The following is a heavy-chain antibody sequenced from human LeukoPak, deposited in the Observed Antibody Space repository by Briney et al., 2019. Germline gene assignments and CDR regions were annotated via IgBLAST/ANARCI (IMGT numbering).Heavy chain of an antibody. Sequence: GGSLRLSCAASGFTFDDYGMSWVRQAPGKGLEWGSGINWNGGSTGYADSVKGRFTISRDNAKNSLHLQMNSLRVEDTALYYCARGYNYYMDVWGKGTTVTVSS. J-gene: IGHJ6*03. V-gene: IGHV3-20*04. D-gene: IGHD5-12*01. CDR3: ARGYNYYMDV. CDR2: INWNGGST. CDR1: GFTFDDYG.